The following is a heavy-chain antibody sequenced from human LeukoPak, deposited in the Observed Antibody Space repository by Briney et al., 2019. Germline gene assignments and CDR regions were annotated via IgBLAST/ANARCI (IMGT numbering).Heavy chain of an antibody. Sequence: GGSLRLSCAASGFTFSSYSMNWVRQAPGKGQELVSSISSSSSYIYYADSVKGRFTISRDNAKNSLYLQMNSLRAEDTAVYYCANRRRGYCSSTSCYAYYYMDVWGKGTTVTVSS. J-gene: IGHJ6*03. CDR2: ISSSSSYI. V-gene: IGHV3-21*01. CDR1: GFTFSSYS. CDR3: ANRRRGYCSSTSCYAYYYMDV. D-gene: IGHD2-2*01.